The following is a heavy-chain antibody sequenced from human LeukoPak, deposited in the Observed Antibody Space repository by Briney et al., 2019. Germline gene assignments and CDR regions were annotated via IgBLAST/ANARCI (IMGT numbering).Heavy chain of an antibody. Sequence: SGTLSLTCTVSGGSISSSSYYWGWIRQPPGKGLEWIGSIYYSGSTYYNPSLKSRVTISVDTSKNQFSLKLSSVTAADTAVYYCARENYDILTGYLPWGQGTLVTVSS. D-gene: IGHD3-9*01. CDR2: IYYSGST. V-gene: IGHV4-39*07. CDR3: ARENYDILTGYLP. J-gene: IGHJ5*02. CDR1: GGSISSSSYY.